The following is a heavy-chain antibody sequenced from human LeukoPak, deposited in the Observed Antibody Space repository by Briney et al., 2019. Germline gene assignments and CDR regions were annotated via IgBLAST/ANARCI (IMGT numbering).Heavy chain of an antibody. Sequence: NPSETLSLTCTVSGGSISSGGYYWSWIRQPPGKGLEWIGYIYHSGSTYYNPSLKSRVTISVGRSKNQFSLKLSSVTAADTAVYYCARGGSNAFDIWGQGTMVTVSS. CDR3: ARGGSNAFDI. CDR1: GGSISSGGYY. J-gene: IGHJ3*02. CDR2: IYHSGST. D-gene: IGHD2/OR15-2a*01. V-gene: IGHV4-30-2*01.